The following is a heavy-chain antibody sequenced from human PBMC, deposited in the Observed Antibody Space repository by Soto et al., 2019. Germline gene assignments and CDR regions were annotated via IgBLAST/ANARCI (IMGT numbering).Heavy chain of an antibody. D-gene: IGHD2-2*02. CDR2: ISSGSSVI. CDR1: DSTFRSYS. CDR3: ARGGRGYTKDDTFDI. V-gene: IGHV3-21*01. J-gene: IGHJ3*02. Sequence: EVQLVESGGGLVKRGESLRLSCVASDSTFRSYSMNWVRQAPGRGLEWVSIISSGSSVIFYADSMKGRFTISRDNAKNSLYLQMNSLRAEDTAVYYCARGGRGYTKDDTFDIWGQGTMVTVSS.